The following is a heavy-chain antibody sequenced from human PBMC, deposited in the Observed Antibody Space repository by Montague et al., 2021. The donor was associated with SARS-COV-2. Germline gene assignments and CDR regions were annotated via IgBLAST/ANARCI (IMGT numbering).Heavy chain of an antibody. D-gene: IGHD6-25*01. J-gene: IGHJ6*03. Sequence: SETLSLTCAVYGGSFSGYYWSWIRRPPGKGLEWIGESNHSGGTNYNPDLKGRVTISVDTSKSQFSLKLTSVTAADTAVYYCARGLSGSYSGGWVPVALFDFYHYMDVWGKGATVIVSS. CDR3: ARGLSGSYSGGWVPVALFDFYHYMDV. CDR2: SNHSGGT. CDR1: GGSFSGYY. V-gene: IGHV4-34*01.